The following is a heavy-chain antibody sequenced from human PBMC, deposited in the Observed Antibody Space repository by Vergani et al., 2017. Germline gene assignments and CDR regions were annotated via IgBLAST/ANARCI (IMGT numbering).Heavy chain of an antibody. V-gene: IGHV4-39*01. CDR2: IYYSGST. J-gene: IGHJ5*02. CDR3: ARHSXVEWLVKLGWIDP. Sequence: HLQLQDSVPGLVKPSATLSLTCSVSGASIRSSNYYWGWIRQPPGKGLEWSAYIYYSGSTYDNPSLTSRVTISVDTSKNQFSLKLSSVTAADTAVYFCARHSXVEWLVKLGWIDPWGQGILVTVSS. D-gene: IGHD6-19*01. CDR1: GASIRSSNYY.